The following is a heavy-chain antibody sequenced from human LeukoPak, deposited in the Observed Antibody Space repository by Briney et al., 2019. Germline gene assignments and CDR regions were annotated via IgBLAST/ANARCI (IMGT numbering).Heavy chain of an antibody. CDR3: ATSGYHYGLVDY. Sequence: SGGSLRLSCAASGLTFSFSVYSMNWVRQAPGKGLEWVSSIISSSSYIYYADSVKGRFTISRDNAKNSLHLQMNTLRAEDTAVYYCATSGYHYGLVDYWGQGTLVTVST. D-gene: IGHD5-18*01. CDR1: GLTFSFSVYS. CDR2: IISSSSYI. V-gene: IGHV3-21*01. J-gene: IGHJ4*02.